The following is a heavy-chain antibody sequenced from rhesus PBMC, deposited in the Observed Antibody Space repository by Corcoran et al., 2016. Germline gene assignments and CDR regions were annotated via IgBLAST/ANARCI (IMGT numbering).Heavy chain of an antibody. CDR3: ARGLLGYCSGGVCLHFDY. V-gene: IGHV4-173*01. CDR1: GGSISSNW. Sequence: QLQLQESGPGLVKPSETLSLTCAVSGGSISSNWWSWIRQPPGRGREGFGRISGSGGSTSYNPSLKSRVTSSTDTAKNQLSLKLIAVTAADTAVYYCARGLLGYCSGGVCLHFDYWGQGVLVTVSS. J-gene: IGHJ4*01. CDR2: ISGSGGST. D-gene: IGHD2-8*01.